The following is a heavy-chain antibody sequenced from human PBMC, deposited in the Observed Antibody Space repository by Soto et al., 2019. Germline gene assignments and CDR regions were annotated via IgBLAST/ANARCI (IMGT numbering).Heavy chain of an antibody. J-gene: IGHJ4*02. Sequence: SETLSLTCTVSGGSISRYYWSWIRQPPGKGLEWIGYIYYSGSTNYNPSLKSRVTISVDTSKNQFSLKLSSVTAADTAVYYCARAEYDILTGRPSQFDYWGQGTLVTVS. CDR2: IYYSGST. CDR1: GGSISRYY. CDR3: ARAEYDILTGRPSQFDY. V-gene: IGHV4-59*01. D-gene: IGHD3-9*01.